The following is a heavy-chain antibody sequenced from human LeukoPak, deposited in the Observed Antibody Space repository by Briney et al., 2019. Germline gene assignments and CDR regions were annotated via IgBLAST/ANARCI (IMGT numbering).Heavy chain of an antibody. CDR2: ISYDGSNK. V-gene: IGHV3-30-3*01. CDR1: GFTFSSYA. CDR3: ARPLAAAAPSNYYYYYGMDV. J-gene: IGHJ6*02. Sequence: YPGGSLRLSCAASGFTFSSYAMHWVRQAPAKGLEWVAVISYDGSNKYYADSVKGRFTISRDNSKNTLYLQMNSLRAEDTAVYYCARPLAAAAPSNYYYYYGMDVWGQGTTVTVSS. D-gene: IGHD6-13*01.